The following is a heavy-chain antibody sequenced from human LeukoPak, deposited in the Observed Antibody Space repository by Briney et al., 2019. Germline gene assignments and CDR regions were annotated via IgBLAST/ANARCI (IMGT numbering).Heavy chain of an antibody. CDR2: IYPGDSDT. J-gene: IGHJ3*02. Sequence: PGESLKISCKGSGYSFTSYWIGWVRQMPGKGLEWMGIIYPGDSDTIYSPSFQGQVTISADKPISTANLQWSSLKASDTAMYYCARRYCSSSSCFGGDAFDIWGQGTMVTVSS. V-gene: IGHV5-51*01. CDR3: ARRYCSSSSCFGGDAFDI. CDR1: GYSFTSYW. D-gene: IGHD2-2*01.